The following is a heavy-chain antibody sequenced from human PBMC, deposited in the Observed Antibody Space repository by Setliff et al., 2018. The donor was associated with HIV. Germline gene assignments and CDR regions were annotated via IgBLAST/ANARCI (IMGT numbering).Heavy chain of an antibody. CDR2: IWYDDTNK. D-gene: IGHD2-21*02. V-gene: IGHV3-33*03. CDR1: GFTFNNYG. J-gene: IGHJ4*02. CDR3: AKVYCGGDCYSGPDY. Sequence: GGSLRLSCAASGFTFNNYGIHWVRQAPGKGLEWVAVIWYDDTNKYYADSVRGRVTISRDKSKSTVYLQMNSLRTDETAVYYCAKVYCGGDCYSGPDYWGQGTLVTVSS.